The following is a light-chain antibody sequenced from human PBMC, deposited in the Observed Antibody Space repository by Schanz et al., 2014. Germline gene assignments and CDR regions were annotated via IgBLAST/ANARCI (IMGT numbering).Light chain of an antibody. CDR2: DVN. CDR3: SSFTSSSTLV. CDR1: SDDVGGYNF. J-gene: IGLJ1*01. V-gene: IGLV2-14*03. Sequence: QSVLTQPPSASGSPGQSITISCAGTSDDVGGYNFVSWYQQHPGKAPKLMIYDVNYRPSGVSYRFSAFKSDNTASLTISGLRAEDEADYYCSSFTSSSTLVFGTGTKVTVL.